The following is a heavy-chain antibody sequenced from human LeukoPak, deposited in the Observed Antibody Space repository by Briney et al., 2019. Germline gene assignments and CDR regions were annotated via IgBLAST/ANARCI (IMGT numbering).Heavy chain of an antibody. Sequence: ASVKVSCKASGHTFTSYYMHWVRQAPGQGLEWMGIINPSGGSTSYAQKFQGRVTMTRDMSTSTVYMELSSLRSEDTAAYYCATTKGTTVTTPFDYWGQGTLVTVSS. CDR3: ATTKGTTVTTPFDY. J-gene: IGHJ4*02. D-gene: IGHD4-17*01. CDR2: INPSGGST. V-gene: IGHV1-46*01. CDR1: GHTFTSYY.